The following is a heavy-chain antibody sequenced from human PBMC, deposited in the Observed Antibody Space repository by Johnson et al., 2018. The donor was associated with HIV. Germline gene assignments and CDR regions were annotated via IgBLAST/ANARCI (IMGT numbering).Heavy chain of an antibody. CDR3: ANLGDYSGNNGFDI. CDR2: SGSGGST. J-gene: IGHJ3*02. Sequence: VQLVESGGGLIQPGGSLRLSCAASGVTVSGNYMSWVRQAPGKGLEWVSAISGSGGSTYYADSVKGRFTISRDNSKNAMYLQMNSLRTEDTAVYYCANLGDYSGNNGFDIWGQGTMVTVSS. D-gene: IGHD4-23*01. CDR1: GVTVSGNY. V-gene: IGHV3-53*01.